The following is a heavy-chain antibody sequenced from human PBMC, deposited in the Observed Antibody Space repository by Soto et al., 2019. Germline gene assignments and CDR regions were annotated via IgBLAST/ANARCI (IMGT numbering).Heavy chain of an antibody. V-gene: IGHV1-69*13. D-gene: IGHD3-22*01. Sequence: SVKVSCKASGGTFSSYAISWVRQAPGQGLEWMGGIIPIFGTANYAQKFQGRVTITADESTSTAYMELSSLRSEDTAVYYCARDLHPYYDSSGYYSRSGYYFDYWGQGTLVTVSS. CDR2: IIPIFGTA. CDR3: ARDLHPYYDSSGYYSRSGYYFDY. J-gene: IGHJ4*02. CDR1: GGTFSSYA.